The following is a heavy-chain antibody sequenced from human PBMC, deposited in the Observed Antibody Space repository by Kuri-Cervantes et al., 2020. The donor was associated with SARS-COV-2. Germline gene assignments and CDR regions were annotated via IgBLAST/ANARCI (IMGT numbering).Heavy chain of an antibody. V-gene: IGHV1-69*13. CDR3: ATDFVLVRGALWFDP. D-gene: IGHD3-10*01. CDR1: GGTFSSYA. Sequence: SVKVSCKASGGTFSSYAISWVRQAPGQGLEWMGGIIPIFGTANYAQKLQGRVTITADESASTAYMELSSLRSEDTAVYYCATDFVLVRGALWFDPWGQGTLVTVSS. J-gene: IGHJ5*02. CDR2: IIPIFGTA.